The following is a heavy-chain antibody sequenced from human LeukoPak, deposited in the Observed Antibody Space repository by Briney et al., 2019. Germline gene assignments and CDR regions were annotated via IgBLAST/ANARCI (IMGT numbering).Heavy chain of an antibody. V-gene: IGHV3-72*01. CDR2: IRIKANSYTT. J-gene: IGHJ4*02. CDR1: GFTFSDHY. Sequence: PGGSLRLSCAASGFTFSDHYMDWVRQAPGKGLEWVGRIRIKANSYTTEYAASVKGRFTISRDDSKSSLYLQMNSLKTEDTAVYYCAREGGFYRPLDYLGQGTLVTVSS. CDR3: AREGGFYRPLDY. D-gene: IGHD3-3*01.